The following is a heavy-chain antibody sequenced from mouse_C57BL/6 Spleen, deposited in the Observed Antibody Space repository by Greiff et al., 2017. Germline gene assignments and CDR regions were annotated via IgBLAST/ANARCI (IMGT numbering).Heavy chain of an antibody. CDR3: ARDPGYGNYLAY. CDR2: ISDGGSYT. D-gene: IGHD2-1*01. CDR1: GFTFSSYA. Sequence: EVKLVESGGGLVKPGGSLKLSCAASGFTFSSYAMSWVRQTPAKRLEWVATISDGGSYTYYPDNVKGRFTISRDNAKNNLYLQMSHLKSEDTAMYYCARDPGYGNYLAYWGQGTLVTVSA. J-gene: IGHJ3*01. V-gene: IGHV5-4*01.